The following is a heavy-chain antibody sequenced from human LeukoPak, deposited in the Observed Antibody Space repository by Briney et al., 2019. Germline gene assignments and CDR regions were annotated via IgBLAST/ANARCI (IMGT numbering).Heavy chain of an antibody. CDR2: SNDSGGT. J-gene: IGHJ6*03. D-gene: IGHD1-26*01. CDR3: ARLPVIVGAALEYYYYYMDV. Sequence: SETLSLTCAVYGGTFSGYYWSWIRQPPGKRLEWVGESNDSGGTNYNPSLKSRVTISADKSKNQVSLKLTSVTAADTAVYYCARLPVIVGAALEYYYYYMDVWGQGTTVTVSS. CDR1: GGTFSGYY. V-gene: IGHV4-34*01.